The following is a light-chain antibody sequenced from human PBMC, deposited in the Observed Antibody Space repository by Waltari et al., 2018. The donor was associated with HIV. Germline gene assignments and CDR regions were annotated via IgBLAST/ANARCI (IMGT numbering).Light chain of an antibody. CDR3: QSADISGTHLFV. J-gene: IGLJ1*01. CDR2: KDT. CDR1: ALSKHY. V-gene: IGLV3-25*03. Sequence: SNDLTQSSSVSVSPGQTPRLPCSGDALSKHYSYRSQHKPGQAPLLLIYKDTERPADIPERFAGSSSGTTATLTITGVQPEDEADYYCQSADISGTHLFVFAAGTKVTVL.